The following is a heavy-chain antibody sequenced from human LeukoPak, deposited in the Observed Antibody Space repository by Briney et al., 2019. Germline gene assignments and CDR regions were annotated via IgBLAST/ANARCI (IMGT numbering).Heavy chain of an antibody. CDR1: GFTFSGSW. Sequence: GGSLRLSCEASGFTFSGSWMHWVRQAPGKGLEWVSRINTDGSGTSYADSVKGRFTISRDNAKNTLYLQMNSLRAEDTAVYYCARSMGEGGQGTLVTVS. J-gene: IGHJ4*02. CDR2: INTDGSGT. V-gene: IGHV3-74*01. CDR3: ARSMGE. D-gene: IGHD3-16*01.